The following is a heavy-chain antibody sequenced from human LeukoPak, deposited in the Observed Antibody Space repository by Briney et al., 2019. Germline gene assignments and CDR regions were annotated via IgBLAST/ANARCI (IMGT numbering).Heavy chain of an antibody. CDR2: MNPNSGNT. Sequence: ASVKVSCKASGYTFTSYDINWVRQATGQGLEWMGWMNPNSGNTGYAQKFQGRVTMTRNTSISTAYMELSSLRSEDTAVYYCARDQGCSSTSCYRGGYYYYYMDVWGKGTTVTVSS. J-gene: IGHJ6*03. V-gene: IGHV1-8*01. D-gene: IGHD2-2*01. CDR1: GYTFTSYD. CDR3: ARDQGCSSTSCYRGGYYYYYMDV.